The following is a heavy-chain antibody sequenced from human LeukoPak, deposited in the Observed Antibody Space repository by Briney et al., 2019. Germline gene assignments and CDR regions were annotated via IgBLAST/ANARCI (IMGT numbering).Heavy chain of an antibody. CDR1: GYTLTELS. Sequence: GASVKVSCKVSGYTLTELSMHWVRQAPGKGLEWMGGFDPEDGETIYAQTFQSRVTMTEDTSTDTAYMELSSLRSEDTAVYYCATDPRGYSPTWGQGTLVTVSS. D-gene: IGHD5-18*01. V-gene: IGHV1-24*01. CDR3: ATDPRGYSPT. J-gene: IGHJ5*02. CDR2: FDPEDGET.